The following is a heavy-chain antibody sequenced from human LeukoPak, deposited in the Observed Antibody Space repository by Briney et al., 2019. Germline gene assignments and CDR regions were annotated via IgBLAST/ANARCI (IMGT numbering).Heavy chain of an antibody. J-gene: IGHJ4*02. CDR1: GDXISTYY. CDR2: IYYRGTT. CDR3: VSSSPRYCTGGTCYSSRGFDY. Sequence: PSETLSLTCTVSGDXISTYYWSWIRQSPGKGLEWIAYIYYRGTTNYNPSLKSRVTISADTSKTQFSLILSSVTAADTAVYYCVSSSPRYCTGGTCYSSRGFDYWGQGALVTVSS. D-gene: IGHD2-15*01. V-gene: IGHV4-59*01.